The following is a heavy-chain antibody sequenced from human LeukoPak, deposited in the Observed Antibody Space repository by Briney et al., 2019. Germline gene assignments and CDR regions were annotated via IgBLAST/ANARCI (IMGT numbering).Heavy chain of an antibody. CDR3: AKDITSWGLEGAFDI. CDR1: GFTFDDYA. V-gene: IGHV3-9*01. Sequence: QPGRSLRLSCAASGFTFDDYAMHWVRQAPGKGLEWVSGISWNSGSIGYADSVKGRFTISRDNAKNSLYLQMNSLRAEDTALYYCAKDITSWGLEGAFDIWGQGTMVTVSS. D-gene: IGHD2-2*01. CDR2: ISWNSGSI. J-gene: IGHJ3*02.